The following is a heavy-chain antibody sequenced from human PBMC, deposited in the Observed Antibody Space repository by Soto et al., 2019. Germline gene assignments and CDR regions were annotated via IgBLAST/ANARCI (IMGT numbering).Heavy chain of an antibody. CDR3: AKGSGGSQYSGLDY. J-gene: IGHJ4*02. Sequence: VQMLESGGGLVQPGGSLRLSCAASEFTFSNYAMTWVRQAPGKGLEWVSVISSSGDTDYADSVKGRFTISRDNSRYTLYLQMTSLRAEDSAVYYCAKGSGGSQYSGLDYWAQGSLVTVSS. CDR2: ISSSGDT. CDR1: EFTFSNYA. V-gene: IGHV3-23*01. D-gene: IGHD2-15*01.